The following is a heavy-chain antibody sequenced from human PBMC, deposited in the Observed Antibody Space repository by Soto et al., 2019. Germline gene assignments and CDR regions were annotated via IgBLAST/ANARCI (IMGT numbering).Heavy chain of an antibody. Sequence: QVQLQQWGAGLLKPSETLSLTCAVYGGSFSGYYWSWIRQPPGKGLEWIGEINHSGSTNYNPSLKSRVTISVDTSKNQFSLKLSSVTAADTAVYYCASLLAWEAVPWGQGTLVTVSS. CDR2: INHSGST. J-gene: IGHJ5*02. CDR1: GGSFSGYY. V-gene: IGHV4-34*01. D-gene: IGHD3-3*02. CDR3: ASLLAWEAVP.